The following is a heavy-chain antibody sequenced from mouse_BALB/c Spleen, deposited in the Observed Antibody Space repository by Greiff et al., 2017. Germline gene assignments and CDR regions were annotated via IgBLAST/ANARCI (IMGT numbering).Heavy chain of an antibody. V-gene: IGHV5-9-4*01. CDR3: ARDGGTTVGGAMDY. CDR2: ISSGGSYT. Sequence: EVKLMESGGGLVKPGGSLKLSCAASGFTFSSYAMSWVRQSPEKRLEWVAEISSGGSYTYYPDTVTGRFTISRDNAKNTLYLEMSSLRSEDTAMYYCARDGGTTVGGAMDYWGQGTSVTVSS. J-gene: IGHJ4*01. D-gene: IGHD1-1*01. CDR1: GFTFSSYA.